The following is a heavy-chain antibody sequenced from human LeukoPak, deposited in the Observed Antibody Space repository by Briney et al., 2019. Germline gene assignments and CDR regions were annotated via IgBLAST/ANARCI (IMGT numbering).Heavy chain of an antibody. CDR3: AREELVQVGAFDI. CDR1: GFTVSSNY. CDR2: IYSGGSK. V-gene: IGHV3-53*01. J-gene: IGHJ3*02. Sequence: GGSLRLSCAASGFTVSSNYMSWVRQAPGKGLEWVSVIYSGGSKYYADSVKGRFTISRDNSKNTLYLQMNSLRAEDTAVYYCAREELVQVGAFDIWGQGTMVTVSS. D-gene: IGHD2-8*02.